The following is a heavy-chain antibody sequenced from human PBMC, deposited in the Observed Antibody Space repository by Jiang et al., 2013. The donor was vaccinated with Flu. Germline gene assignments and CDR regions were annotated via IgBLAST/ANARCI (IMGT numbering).Heavy chain of an antibody. D-gene: IGHD3-3*01. Sequence: VQLVESGAEVKKPGASVKVSCKASGYTFTGYYMHWVRQAPGQGLEWMGWINPNSGGTNYAQKFQGRVTMTRDTSISTAYMELSRLRSDDTAVYYCARDPPYGDFWSGYRPGANNWFDPWGQGTLVTVSS. J-gene: IGHJ5*02. CDR3: ARDPPYGDFWSGYRPGANNWFDP. CDR1: GYTFTGYY. V-gene: IGHV1-2*02. CDR2: INPNSGGT.